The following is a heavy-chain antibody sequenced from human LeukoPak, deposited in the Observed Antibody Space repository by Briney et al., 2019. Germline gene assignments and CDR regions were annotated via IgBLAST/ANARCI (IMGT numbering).Heavy chain of an antibody. CDR3: ARGQTIVGATGDF. Sequence: SETLSLTCAVYGGSFSGDCWSWIRQPPGKGLEWIGEINHSGSTNYNPSLKSRVTISVDTSKNQFSLKLSSVTAADTAVYYCARGQTIVGATGDFWGQGTLVTVSS. V-gene: IGHV4-34*01. CDR2: INHSGST. D-gene: IGHD1-26*01. J-gene: IGHJ4*02. CDR1: GGSFSGDC.